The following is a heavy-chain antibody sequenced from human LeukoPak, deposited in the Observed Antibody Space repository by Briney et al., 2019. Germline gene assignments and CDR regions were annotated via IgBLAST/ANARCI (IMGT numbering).Heavy chain of an antibody. V-gene: IGHV1-2*02. Sequence: ASVKVSCKASGYTFTGYYMHWVRQAPGQGLEWMGWINPNSGGTNYAQKFQGRVTMTRDTSISTAYMELSRLRSDDTAVYYCARGPSKYDFWSGYYFDAFDIWGQGTMVTVSS. CDR3: ARGPSKYDFWSGYYFDAFDI. D-gene: IGHD3-3*01. CDR1: GYTFTGYY. CDR2: INPNSGGT. J-gene: IGHJ3*02.